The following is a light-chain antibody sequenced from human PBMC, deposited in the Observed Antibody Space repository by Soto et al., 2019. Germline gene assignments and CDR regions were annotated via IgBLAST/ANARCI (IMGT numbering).Light chain of an antibody. CDR2: GAS. CDR3: QQYNKSPPCT. Sequence: EIVMTQSPATLSVSPGERASLSCRASQSVSSNLAWSQQKTCQAPRLLIYGASTRATGIPARFSGRRSGTEYTLTIGSVQSEDFAVYYCQQYNKSPPCTFGQGNKLEIK. V-gene: IGKV3-15*01. J-gene: IGKJ2*02. CDR1: QSVSSN.